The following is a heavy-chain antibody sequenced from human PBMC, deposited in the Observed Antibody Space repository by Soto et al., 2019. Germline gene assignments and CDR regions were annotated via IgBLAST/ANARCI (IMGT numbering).Heavy chain of an antibody. J-gene: IGHJ4*02. CDR1: GFTFSSYA. V-gene: IGHV3-23*01. D-gene: IGHD3-10*01. Sequence: GGSLRLSCAASGFTFSSYAMNWVRQAPGEGLEWVSGISGSGDRTYYAEAVKGRFTVSRDNSRNTLYLQMDSLRAEDTAVYYFAKKVYFNLVRGVEYYFDYWGQGTLVTVSS. CDR3: AKKVYFNLVRGVEYYFDY. CDR2: ISGSGDRT.